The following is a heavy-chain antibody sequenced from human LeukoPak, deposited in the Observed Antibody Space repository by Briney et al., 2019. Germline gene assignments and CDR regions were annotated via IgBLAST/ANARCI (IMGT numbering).Heavy chain of an antibody. Sequence: ASVKVSCKAPGGSFGRYAISWVRQAPGQGLEWMGGIVPILGTANYAQKFQGRVTITADDSTGTAYMELTSLRSADTAVYYCARSQGYSCGSSYWGQGTLVTVSS. V-gene: IGHV1-69*13. J-gene: IGHJ4*02. D-gene: IGHD5-18*01. CDR3: ARSQGYSCGSSY. CDR2: IVPILGTA. CDR1: GGSFGRYA.